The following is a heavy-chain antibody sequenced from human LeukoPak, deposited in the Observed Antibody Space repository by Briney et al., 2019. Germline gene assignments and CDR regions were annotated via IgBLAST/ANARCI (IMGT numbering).Heavy chain of an antibody. D-gene: IGHD6-19*01. Sequence: GASVKVSCKASGYTFTSYGISWVRQAPGQGLEWMGWISAYNGNTNYAQKLQGRVTMTTDTSTSTAYLELRSLRSDDTAVYYCARDIAVVAGTTTYYYYYMDVWGKGTTVTVSS. J-gene: IGHJ6*03. CDR3: ARDIAVVAGTTTYYYYYMDV. V-gene: IGHV1-18*01. CDR1: GYTFTSYG. CDR2: ISAYNGNT.